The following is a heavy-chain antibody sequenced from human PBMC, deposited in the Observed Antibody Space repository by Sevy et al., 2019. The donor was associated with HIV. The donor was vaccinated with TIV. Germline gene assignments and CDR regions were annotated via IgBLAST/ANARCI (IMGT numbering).Heavy chain of an antibody. D-gene: IGHD3-22*01. J-gene: IGHJ4*02. CDR1: GFKFNSHA. V-gene: IGHV3-23*01. CDR3: AKDSGIIPVIVVAFRY. CDR2: ISGHGGST. Sequence: GGSLRLSCVDSGFKFNSHAMSWVRQAPGKGLEWVSSISGHGGSTYYADSVKGRFTISRDNSKNTVDLEMNSLRAEDTAVYYCAKDSGIIPVIVVAFRYWGQGTLVTVSS.